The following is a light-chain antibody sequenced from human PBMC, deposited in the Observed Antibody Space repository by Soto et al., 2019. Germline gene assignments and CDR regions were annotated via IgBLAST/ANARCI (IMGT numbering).Light chain of an antibody. CDR2: MAS. CDR1: QSISTW. V-gene: IGKV1-5*03. Sequence: DIQMTQSPSTLSASVGDRVTITCRASQSISTWLAWYQQKPGKAPKLLIYMASTLESGVPSRFSGSASGTEFTLTICSLQPDDFATYYCQQHNTYPATFGQGTKVEIK. J-gene: IGKJ1*01. CDR3: QQHNTYPAT.